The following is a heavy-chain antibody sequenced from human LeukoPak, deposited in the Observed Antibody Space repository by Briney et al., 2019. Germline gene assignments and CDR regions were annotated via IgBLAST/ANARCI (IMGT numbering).Heavy chain of an antibody. D-gene: IGHD1-26*01. CDR3: AKAGGSYYDYYYYYMDV. Sequence: GGSLRLSCAASGFTFSSYGMYWVRQAPGKGLEWVAFIRYDGNNKYYADSVKGRFTISRDNSKNTLYLQMNSLRAEDTAVYYCAKAGGSYYDYYYYYMDVWGKGTTVTVSS. CDR2: IRYDGNNK. CDR1: GFTFSSYG. V-gene: IGHV3-30*02. J-gene: IGHJ6*03.